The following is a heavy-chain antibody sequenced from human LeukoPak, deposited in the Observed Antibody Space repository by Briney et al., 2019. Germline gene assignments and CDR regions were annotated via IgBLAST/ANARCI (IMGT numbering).Heavy chain of an antibody. CDR3: ARDWADIVVVVAATHDNDAFDI. Sequence: RASVKVSCKASGGTFSSYAISWVRQAPGQGLEWMGWISAYNGNTNYAQKLQGRVTMTTDTSTSTAYMELRSLRSDDTAVYYCARDWADIVVVVAATHDNDAFDIWGQGTMVTVSS. D-gene: IGHD2-15*01. CDR2: ISAYNGNT. V-gene: IGHV1-18*01. J-gene: IGHJ3*02. CDR1: GGTFSSYA.